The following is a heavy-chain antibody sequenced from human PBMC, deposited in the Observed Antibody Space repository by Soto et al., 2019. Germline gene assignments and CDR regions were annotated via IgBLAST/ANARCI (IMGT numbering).Heavy chain of an antibody. CDR1: GGSISSPSYY. CDR3: ASLPGIPTFRGAY. V-gene: IGHV4-39*01. Sequence: QLQLQESGPGLVKPSENLSLTCSVSGGSISSPSYYWGWIRQPPGKGLEWIGSIYYSGNTYYNPSLKRRVTIFGDTSRNKYSLKVNSVAAADTAVYFCASLPGIPTFRGAYGRQGTVDTVCS. J-gene: IGHJ4*02. D-gene: IGHD3-10*01. CDR2: IYYSGNT.